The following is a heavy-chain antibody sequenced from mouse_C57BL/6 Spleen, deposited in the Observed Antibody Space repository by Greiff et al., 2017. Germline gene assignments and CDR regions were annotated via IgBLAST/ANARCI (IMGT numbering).Heavy chain of an antibody. D-gene: IGHD3-2*02. J-gene: IGHJ2*01. Sequence: VQLKESGPELVKPGASVKISCKASGYSFTGYYMNWVKQSPEKSLEWIGEINPSTGGTTYNQKFKAKATLTVDKSSSTAYMQLKSLTSEDSAVYYCARGSGYSFDYWGQGTTLTVSS. V-gene: IGHV1-42*01. CDR1: GYSFTGYY. CDR2: INPSTGGT. CDR3: ARGSGYSFDY.